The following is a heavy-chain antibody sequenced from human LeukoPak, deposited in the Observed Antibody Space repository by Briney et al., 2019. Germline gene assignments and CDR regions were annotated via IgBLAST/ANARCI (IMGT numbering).Heavy chain of an antibody. V-gene: IGHV1-2*02. Sequence: ASVKVSCKASGYTFTGYYLHWVRQAPGQGLEWMGWIHPNSGGTNYAQKFQGRVTMTRDTSISTAYMELSSLRSDDTAVYFCARLALVPGWGQGTLVTVSS. CDR2: IHPNSGGT. J-gene: IGHJ1*01. CDR3: ARLALVPG. D-gene: IGHD1-26*01. CDR1: GYTFTGYY.